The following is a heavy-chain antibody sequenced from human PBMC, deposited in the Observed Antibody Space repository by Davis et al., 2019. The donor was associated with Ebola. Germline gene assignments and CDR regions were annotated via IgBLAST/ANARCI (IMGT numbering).Heavy chain of an antibody. J-gene: IGHJ3*02. Sequence: AASVKVSCKASGYTFTSYYMHWVRQAPGQGLEWMGIINPSGGSTSYAQKFQGRVTMTRDTSTSTVYMELSRLRSDDTAVYYCARVGTWATIVGAFDIWGQGTMVTVSS. D-gene: IGHD5-24*01. V-gene: IGHV1-46*01. CDR3: ARVGTWATIVGAFDI. CDR1: GYTFTSYY. CDR2: INPSGGST.